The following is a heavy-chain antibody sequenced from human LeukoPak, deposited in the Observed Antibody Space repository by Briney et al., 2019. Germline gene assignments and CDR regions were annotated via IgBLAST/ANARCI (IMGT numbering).Heavy chain of an antibody. CDR2: IYYSGST. V-gene: IGHV4-31*03. Sequence: SQTLSLTCTVSGGSISSGGYYWSWIRQHPGKGLEWIGYIYYSGSTYYNPSLKSRVTISVDTSKNQISLKLSSVTAADTAVYYCARGAGYYDSSGNWFDPWGQGTLVTVSS. D-gene: IGHD3-22*01. J-gene: IGHJ5*02. CDR3: ARGAGYYDSSGNWFDP. CDR1: GGSISSGGYY.